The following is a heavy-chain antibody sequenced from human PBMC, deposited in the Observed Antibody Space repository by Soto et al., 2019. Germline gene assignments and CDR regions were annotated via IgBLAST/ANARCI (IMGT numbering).Heavy chain of an antibody. J-gene: IGHJ6*02. CDR3: ARPDGYSGSYDYYYYGMDV. Sequence: QVQLVQSGAEVKKPGSSVKVSCKASGGTFSSYAISWVRQAPGQGLEWMGGIIPIFGTANYAQKFQGRVTITADKTTSKAYMELSSLRSEDTAVYYCARPDGYSGSYDYYYYGMDVWGQGTTVTVS. CDR2: IIPIFGTA. CDR1: GGTFSSYA. D-gene: IGHD1-26*01. V-gene: IGHV1-69*06.